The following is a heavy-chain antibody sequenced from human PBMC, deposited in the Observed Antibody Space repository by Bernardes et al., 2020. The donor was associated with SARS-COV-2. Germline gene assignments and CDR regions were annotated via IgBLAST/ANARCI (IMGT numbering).Heavy chain of an antibody. Sequence: ASVKVSCTASGYSFSNHDMNWVRQAPGQGLEWVGCISPHSANTNYAQNLQGRVSMTTDASARTGYMELRSLRSDDTAVYYCWVRVETGGVVFDHWGQGTLVTVSP. CDR3: WVRVETGGVVFDH. V-gene: IGHV1-18*04. D-gene: IGHD1-26*01. J-gene: IGHJ4*02. CDR2: ISPHSANT. CDR1: GYSFSNHD.